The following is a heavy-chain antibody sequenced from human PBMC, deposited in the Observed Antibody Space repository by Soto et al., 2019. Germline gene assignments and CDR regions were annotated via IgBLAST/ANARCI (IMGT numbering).Heavy chain of an antibody. V-gene: IGHV4-31*03. Sequence: QVQLQESGPGLVKTSQNLSLTCTVSGGSISSGGYYWSWIRQHPGKGLEWIGYIYYSGSTYYNPSLKSRVTISVDTSKNQFSLKLSSVTAADPAVYYCAREGVAAADFDYWGQGTLVTVSS. CDR2: IYYSGST. D-gene: IGHD6-13*01. CDR1: GGSISSGGYY. J-gene: IGHJ4*02. CDR3: AREGVAAADFDY.